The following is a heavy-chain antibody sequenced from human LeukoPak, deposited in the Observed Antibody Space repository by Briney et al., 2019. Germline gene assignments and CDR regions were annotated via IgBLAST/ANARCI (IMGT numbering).Heavy chain of an antibody. CDR1: GYPFTRSG. CDR3: ARDEGTGYDCWSGYYTAQTRYFDY. CDR2: ISAYNGNT. V-gene: IGHV1-18*01. Sequence: APLKVSCKASGYPFTRSGISWARQAPGQGLEWMGWISAYNGNTNYAQKLQGRVTMTTDTSTSTANMEQRSLRSDYTAVYYCARDEGTGYDCWSGYYTAQTRYFDYWGQGTLVTVSS. D-gene: IGHD3-3*01. J-gene: IGHJ4*02.